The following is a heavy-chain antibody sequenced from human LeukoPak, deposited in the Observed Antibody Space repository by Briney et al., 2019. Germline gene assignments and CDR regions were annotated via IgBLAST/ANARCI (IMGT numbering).Heavy chain of an antibody. CDR3: ARGTPNSYYYYYMDV. CDR2: IIPIFGTA. J-gene: IGHJ6*03. D-gene: IGHD4-11*01. Sequence: SVTVSCTASGGTFTIYAISWVRQAPGQGLEWMGGIIPIFGTANYAQKFQGRVTITTDESTSTAYMELSSLRSEDTAVYYCARGTPNSYYYYYMDVGGKGTTVTVSS. V-gene: IGHV1-69*05. CDR1: GGTFTIYA.